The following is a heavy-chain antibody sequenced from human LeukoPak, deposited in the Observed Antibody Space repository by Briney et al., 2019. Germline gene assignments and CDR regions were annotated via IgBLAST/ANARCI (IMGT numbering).Heavy chain of an antibody. J-gene: IGHJ3*02. CDR2: IYYSGSA. D-gene: IGHD1-26*01. V-gene: IGHV4-39*07. CDR1: GGSISSSNYY. CDR3: ARESHLGSYYVGADAFDI. Sequence: SETLSLTCTVSGGSISSSNYYWGWIRQPPGKGLEWIGSIYYSGSAYYNPSLKSRVTISVDKSKNHFSLKLSSVTAADTAVYYCARESHLGSYYVGADAFDIWGQGTMVTVSS.